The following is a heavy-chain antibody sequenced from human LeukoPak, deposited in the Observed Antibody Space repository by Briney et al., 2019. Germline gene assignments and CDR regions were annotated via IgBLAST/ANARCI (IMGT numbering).Heavy chain of an antibody. CDR2: IYSGGST. Sequence: GGSLRLSCAASGFTFSSYAMSWVRQAPGKGLEWVSVIYSGGSTYYADSVKGRFTISRDNSKNTLYLQMNSLRAEDTAVYYCARIRRGIAAAGPFDYWGQGTLVTVSS. D-gene: IGHD6-13*01. CDR1: GFTFSSYA. J-gene: IGHJ4*02. CDR3: ARIRRGIAAAGPFDY. V-gene: IGHV3-66*01.